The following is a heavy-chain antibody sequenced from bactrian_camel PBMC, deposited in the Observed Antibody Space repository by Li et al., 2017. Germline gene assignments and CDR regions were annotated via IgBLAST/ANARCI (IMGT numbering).Heavy chain of an antibody. J-gene: IGHJ4*01. CDR2: IAGDGRT. D-gene: IGHD1*01. Sequence: VQLVESGGGSVQAGGSMNLSCAISGDTYSTNCMGWFRQAPGKEREGVAAIAGDGRTNYADSVKGRFTIARDATKNIITLQMDSLKPEDTATYYCAADLVTDGPFLNETEYYYWVQGTQVTVS. CDR1: GDTYSTNC. CDR3: AADLVTDGPFLNETEYYY. V-gene: IGHV3S53*01.